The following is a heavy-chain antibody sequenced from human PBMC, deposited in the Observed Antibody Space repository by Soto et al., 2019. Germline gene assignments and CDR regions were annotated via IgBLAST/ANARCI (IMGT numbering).Heavy chain of an antibody. V-gene: IGHV4-39*01. D-gene: IGHD3-3*01. J-gene: IGHJ4*02. Sequence: SETLSLTCTVSGGSISSSSYYWGWIRQPPGKGLEWIGSIYYSGSTYYNPSLKSRVTISVDTSKNQFSLKLSSVTAADTAVYYCARHLKEARPILGCFDYWGQGTLVTVSS. CDR1: GGSISSSSYY. CDR3: ARHLKEARPILGCFDY. CDR2: IYYSGST.